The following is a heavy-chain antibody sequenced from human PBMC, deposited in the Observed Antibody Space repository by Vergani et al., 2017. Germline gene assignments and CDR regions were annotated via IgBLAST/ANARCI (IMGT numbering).Heavy chain of an antibody. J-gene: IGHJ6*03. V-gene: IGHV3-21*02. CDR3: ARDKSKRATAVMGTYYYYMDV. CDR1: GFTFSNLW. Sequence: EVQLVASGGGLVQRGGSLRLSCEASGFTFSNLWMTWVRQAPGKGLEWVSSISSSSSYIDYADSVKGRFTISRDNAKNILYLEMESLRVEDTAVYFCARDKSKRATAVMGTYYYYMDVWGKGTKVTVSS. D-gene: IGHD1-26*01. CDR2: ISSSSSYI.